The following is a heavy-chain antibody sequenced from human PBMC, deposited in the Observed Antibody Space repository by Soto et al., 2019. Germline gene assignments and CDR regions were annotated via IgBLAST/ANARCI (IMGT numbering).Heavy chain of an antibody. CDR1: GGSVSSGSYY. J-gene: IGHJ6*02. V-gene: IGHV4-61*01. D-gene: IGHD4-17*01. CDR3: AASWGGDYGLDYYGMDV. CDR2: IYHSGST. Sequence: ETLSLTCTVSGGSVSSGSYYWNWIRQPPGKGLEWIGYIYHSGSTNYNPSLKSRVTISVDTSKNQFSLKLSSVTAADTAVYYCAASWGGDYGLDYYGMDVWGQGTTVTVSS.